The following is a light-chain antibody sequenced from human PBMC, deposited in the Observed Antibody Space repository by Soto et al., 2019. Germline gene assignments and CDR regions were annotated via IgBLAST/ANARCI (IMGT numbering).Light chain of an antibody. CDR1: SSDVGGYNY. V-gene: IGLV2-14*01. CDR2: EVS. Sequence: QSALTQPASVSGSPGQSITISCTGTSSDVGGYNYVSWYQQHPGKAPKLMIYEVSNRPSGVSNRFSGSKSGNTASLTISGLQAEDEAEYYCSSYPSSSTLKVFGVATQVTVL. CDR3: SSYPSSSTLKV. J-gene: IGLJ2*01.